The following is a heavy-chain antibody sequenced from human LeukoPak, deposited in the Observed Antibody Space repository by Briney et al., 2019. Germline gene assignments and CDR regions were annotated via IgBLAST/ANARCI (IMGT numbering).Heavy chain of an antibody. J-gene: IGHJ6*02. CDR2: INHSGST. CDR3: ARVYRNGMDV. V-gene: IGHV4-34*01. Sequence: SETLSLTCAVYGGSFSGYYWSWIRQPPGKGLEWIGEINHSGSTNYNPSLKGRVTISVDTSKNQFSLKLSSVTAADTAVYYCARVYRNGMDVWGQGTTVTVSS. D-gene: IGHD5-12*01. CDR1: GGSFSGYY.